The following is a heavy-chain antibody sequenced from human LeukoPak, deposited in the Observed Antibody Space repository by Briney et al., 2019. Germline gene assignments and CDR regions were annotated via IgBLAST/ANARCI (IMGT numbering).Heavy chain of an antibody. Sequence: QPGGSLRLSCAASGFTFSSYEMNWVRQAPGKGLEWVSYISSSGSTIYYADSVKGRFTISRDNAKNSLYLQMNSLRAEDTAGYYCARDYDSSGYGVYYYYYYMDVWGKGTTITVSS. D-gene: IGHD3-22*01. J-gene: IGHJ6*03. CDR3: ARDYDSSGYGVYYYYYYMDV. CDR1: GFTFSSYE. CDR2: ISSSGSTI. V-gene: IGHV3-48*03.